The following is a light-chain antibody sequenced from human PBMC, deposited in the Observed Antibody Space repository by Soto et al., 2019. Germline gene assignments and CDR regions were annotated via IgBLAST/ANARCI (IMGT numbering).Light chain of an antibody. CDR1: SSDIGSYNT. V-gene: IGLV2-23*01. CDR2: EGT. J-gene: IGLJ1*01. Sequence: QSALTQSASVSGSRGQWISIPCAGTSSDIGSYNTVSWYQHHPGKAPKLLIYEGTKRPSGVSHRFSGSKSGNTASLTISGLQPEDEADYYCCSFAGFHTYVFGTGTKVTV. CDR3: CSFAGFHTYV.